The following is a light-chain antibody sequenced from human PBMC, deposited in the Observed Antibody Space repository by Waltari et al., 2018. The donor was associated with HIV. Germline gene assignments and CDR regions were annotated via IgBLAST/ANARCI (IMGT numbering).Light chain of an antibody. Sequence: QSALTQPASVSGSPGQSVTISCTGGNTAIGAFDLVSWYQPRSGEAPQLIIFGVTSRPSGVSSRFSGFKSGHTASLTISGLHDGDEAYYFCSSYSTLKTILFGGGTKLTV. V-gene: IGLV2-14*03. CDR2: GVT. CDR3: SSYSTLKTIL. CDR1: NTAIGAFDL. J-gene: IGLJ3*02.